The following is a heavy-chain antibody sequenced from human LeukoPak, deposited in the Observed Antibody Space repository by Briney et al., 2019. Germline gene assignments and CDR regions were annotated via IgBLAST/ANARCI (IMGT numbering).Heavy chain of an antibody. D-gene: IGHD2-2*01. CDR3: ARGVVPAAMAYYFDY. CDR2: INPNSGGT. J-gene: IGHJ4*02. Sequence: ASVKVSCKASGYTFTSYDINWVRQATGQGLEWMGWINPNSGGTNYAQKFQGWVTMTRDTSISTAYMELSRLRSDDTAVYYCARGVVPAAMAYYFDYWGQGTLVTVSS. CDR1: GYTFTSYD. V-gene: IGHV1-2*04.